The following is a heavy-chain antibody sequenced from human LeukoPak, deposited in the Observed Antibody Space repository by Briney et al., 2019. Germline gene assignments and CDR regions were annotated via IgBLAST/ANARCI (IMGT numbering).Heavy chain of an antibody. CDR2: ICQSGST. J-gene: IGHJ3*02. V-gene: IGHV4-38-2*02. CDR3: ASLWKGYCSSTSCYAFDI. D-gene: IGHD2-2*01. CDR1: GHSISSGYF. Sequence: SETLSLTCTVSGHSISSGYFWGWIRQPPGKGLEWIGIICQSGSTYYNPSLKSRVTISVDTSKNHFSLKLTSVTAADTAVYYCASLWKGYCSSTSCYAFDIWGQGTMVTVSS.